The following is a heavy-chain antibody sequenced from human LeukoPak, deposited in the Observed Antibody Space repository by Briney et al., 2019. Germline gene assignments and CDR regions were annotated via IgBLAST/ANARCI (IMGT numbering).Heavy chain of an antibody. Sequence: GGSLRLSCAASGFTFSSYAMHWVRQAPGKGLEWVAVISYDGSNKYYADSVKGRFTISRDNSKNTLYLQMNSLRAEDTAVYYCARENLVRKNYGGNSQLDYWGQGTLVTVSS. CDR2: ISYDGSNK. D-gene: IGHD4-23*01. CDR1: GFTFSSYA. V-gene: IGHV3-30-3*01. CDR3: ARENLVRKNYGGNSQLDY. J-gene: IGHJ4*02.